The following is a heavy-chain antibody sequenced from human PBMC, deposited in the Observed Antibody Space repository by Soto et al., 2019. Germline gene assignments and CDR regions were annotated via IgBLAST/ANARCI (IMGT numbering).Heavy chain of an antibody. V-gene: IGHV3-23*01. D-gene: IGHD3-3*01. CDR3: AKDRFLEGLGPKDY. Sequence: GGSLRFSCAATGFTFSSYAMSWVRQAPGKGLEWFSAISGSGGSTYYAYSVKGRFTISRDNSKNTLYLQMNSLRAEDTAVYYCAKDRFLEGLGPKDYWGQGTLVTVSS. CDR1: GFTFSSYA. CDR2: ISGSGGST. J-gene: IGHJ4*02.